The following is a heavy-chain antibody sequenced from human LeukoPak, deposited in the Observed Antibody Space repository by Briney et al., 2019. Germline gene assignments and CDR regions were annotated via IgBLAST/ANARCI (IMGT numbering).Heavy chain of an antibody. J-gene: IGHJ3*02. V-gene: IGHV1-69*13. CDR1: GGTFSSYA. Sequence: SVKVSCKASGGTFSSYAISWVRQAPGQGLEWMGGIIPIFGTANYAQKFQGRVTITADESTSTAYMELSSLRSEDTAVYYCARKDDSSGHEGAFDIWGQGTMVTVSS. D-gene: IGHD3-22*01. CDR3: ARKDDSSGHEGAFDI. CDR2: IIPIFGTA.